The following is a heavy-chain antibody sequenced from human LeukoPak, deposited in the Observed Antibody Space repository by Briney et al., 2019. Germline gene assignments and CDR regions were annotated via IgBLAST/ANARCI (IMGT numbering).Heavy chain of an antibody. J-gene: IGHJ4*02. D-gene: IGHD3-22*01. CDR1: GFTFSYYG. CDR2: ISDDGSNE. CDR3: AKGLRSSGYSLFDY. V-gene: IGHV3-30*18. Sequence: PGRSLRLSCAASGFTFSYYGMHWVRQAPGKGLEWVAAISDDGSNEYYADSVKGRFTVSRDNSKNTLYLQMNSLRAEDTAVYYCAKGLRSSGYSLFDYWGQGTLVTVSS.